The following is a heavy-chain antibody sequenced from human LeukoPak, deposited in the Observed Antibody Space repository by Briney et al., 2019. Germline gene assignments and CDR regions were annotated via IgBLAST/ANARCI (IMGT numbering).Heavy chain of an antibody. CDR3: AKDWGSSGWYNYFDP. CDR1: GFTISSHG. Sequence: SGGSLRLSCAVSGFTISSHGMHWVRQAPGKGLEWVAMISYNGNSKYYGDSVMGRFTISRDNSKDTLYLEMDSLRTEDTAVYYCAKDWGSSGWYNYFDPWGQGTLVTVSS. V-gene: IGHV3-30*18. J-gene: IGHJ5*02. CDR2: ISYNGNSK. D-gene: IGHD6-19*01.